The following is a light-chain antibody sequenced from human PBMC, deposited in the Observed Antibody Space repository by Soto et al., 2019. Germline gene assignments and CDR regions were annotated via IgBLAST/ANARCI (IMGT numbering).Light chain of an antibody. J-gene: IGKJ1*01. Sequence: PGERATLSCRASQSVSSSSLAWYQQKRGQAPRLLIHGASSRATGIPDRFSGSGSGTDFTLTISRLEPEDFAVYYCQQRLNWPPNFGQGTKVDIK. CDR1: QSVSSSS. V-gene: IGKV3D-20*02. CDR2: GAS. CDR3: QQRLNWPPN.